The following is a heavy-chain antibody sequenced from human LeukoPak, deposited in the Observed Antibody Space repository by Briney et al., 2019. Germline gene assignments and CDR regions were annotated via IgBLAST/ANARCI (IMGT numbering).Heavy chain of an antibody. Sequence: ASVKVSCKASGYTFTDYYMHWVVQAPGKGLEWMGRVDPADGEAAYAQKFQGRVTITADPSRDTAYMELTSLRSEDTAMYSCVTEGYCTSDSCYVHWGQGTLVTVSS. D-gene: IGHD2-2*01. CDR1: GYTFTDYY. CDR2: VDPADGEA. V-gene: IGHV1-69-2*01. CDR3: VTEGYCTSDSCYVH. J-gene: IGHJ4*02.